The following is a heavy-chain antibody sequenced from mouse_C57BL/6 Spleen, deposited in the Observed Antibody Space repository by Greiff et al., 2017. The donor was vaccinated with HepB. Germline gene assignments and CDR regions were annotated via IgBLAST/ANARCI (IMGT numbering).Heavy chain of an antibody. Sequence: EVQLQQSGPGLVKPSQSLSLTCSVTGYSITSGYYWNWIRQFPGNKLEWMGYISYDGSNNYNPSLKNRISITRDTSKNQFFLKLNSVTTEDTATYYCARGGVVAPYFDVWGTGTTVTVSS. CDR3: ARGGVVAPYFDV. V-gene: IGHV3-6*01. CDR2: ISYDGSN. D-gene: IGHD1-1*01. CDR1: GYSITSGYY. J-gene: IGHJ1*03.